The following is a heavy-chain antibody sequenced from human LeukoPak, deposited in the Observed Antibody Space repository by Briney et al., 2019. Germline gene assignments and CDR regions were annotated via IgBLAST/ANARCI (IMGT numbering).Heavy chain of an antibody. V-gene: IGHV1-24*01. J-gene: IGHJ3*02. CDR2: FDPEDGET. CDR1: GYTLTELS. D-gene: IGHD4-17*01. Sequence: ASVKVSCKVSGYTLTELSMHWVRQAPGKGLEWMGGFDPEDGETIYAQKFQGRVTMTEHTSTDTAYLELSSLRSEDTAVYYCATGDYGGAFDIWGQGTMVTVSS. CDR3: ATGDYGGAFDI.